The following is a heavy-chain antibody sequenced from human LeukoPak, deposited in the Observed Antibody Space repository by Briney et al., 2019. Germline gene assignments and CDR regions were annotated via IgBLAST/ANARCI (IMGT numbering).Heavy chain of an antibody. CDR3: ARTTPYYYYAMDV. CDR1: GDSISGYY. CDR2: IYYSGRT. V-gene: IGHV4-59*01. J-gene: IGHJ6*02. D-gene: IGHD4-17*01. Sequence: SETLSLTCTVSGDSISGYYWSWIRQPPGKGLEWIGYIYYSGRTNYNPSLKSRVTISEDPSKHQFSLRLTSVTAADTAVYYCARTTPYYYYAMDVWGQGTTVTVSS.